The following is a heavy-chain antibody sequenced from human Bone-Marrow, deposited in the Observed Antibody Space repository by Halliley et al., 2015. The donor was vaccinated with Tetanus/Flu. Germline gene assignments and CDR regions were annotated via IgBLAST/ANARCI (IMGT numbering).Heavy chain of an antibody. J-gene: IGHJ4*02. CDR3: ARWFFGSGSPYFDS. Sequence: TLSLTCSVSGDSISGYYWNWIRQPPGKGLEWIGKIFHIGKTNYNPSLKSRVTISVDKSNNELSLKVTSVTAADTAVYFCARWFFGSGSPYFDSWGQGTLVSVSS. CDR2: IFHIGKT. V-gene: IGHV4-34*12. D-gene: IGHD3-10*01. CDR1: GDSISGYY.